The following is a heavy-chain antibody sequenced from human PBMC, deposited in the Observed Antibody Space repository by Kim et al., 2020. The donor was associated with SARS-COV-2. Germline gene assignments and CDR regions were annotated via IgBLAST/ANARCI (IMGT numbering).Heavy chain of an antibody. CDR3: ARTAAVGRGLDV. J-gene: IGHJ6*04. CDR2: RKHDGSDN. Sequence: GGSLRLSCAASGFLFSNHYMSWVRQAPGKGLEWVAHRKHDGSDNNYVDSVKGRFTISSDNAKTSVYLQMDSLRPEDTAVYYCARTAAVGRGLDVWGRGT. CDR1: GFLFSNHY. D-gene: IGHD6-13*01. V-gene: IGHV3-7*01.